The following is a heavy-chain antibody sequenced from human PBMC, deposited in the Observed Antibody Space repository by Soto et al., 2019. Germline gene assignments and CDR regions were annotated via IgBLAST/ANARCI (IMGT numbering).Heavy chain of an antibody. CDR3: ARVALSIAVAGPYYYYYGMDV. Sequence: SVKVSCKASGGTFSSYAISWVRQAPGQGLEWMGGIIPISGTANYAQKFQGRVTITADESTSTAYMELSSLRSEDTAVYYCARVALSIAVAGPYYYYYGMDVWGQGTTVTV. D-gene: IGHD6-19*01. CDR1: GGTFSSYA. CDR2: IIPISGTA. J-gene: IGHJ6*02. V-gene: IGHV1-69*13.